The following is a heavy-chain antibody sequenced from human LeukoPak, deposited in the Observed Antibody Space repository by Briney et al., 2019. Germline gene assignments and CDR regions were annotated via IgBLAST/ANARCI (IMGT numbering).Heavy chain of an antibody. V-gene: IGHV3-30*03. D-gene: IGHD3-22*01. CDR3: ARDPILGAIVVVHDVFDI. CDR2: ISYDGSND. CDR1: GLTFSTYG. J-gene: IGHJ3*02. Sequence: PGGSLRLSCAASGLTFSTYGMHWVRQAPGKGLEWLAVISYDGSNDYYAGSLKGRFTMSRDNSRNTLYLQIKSLRPDDTAVYYCARDPILGAIVVVHDVFDIWGQGTMVTVSS.